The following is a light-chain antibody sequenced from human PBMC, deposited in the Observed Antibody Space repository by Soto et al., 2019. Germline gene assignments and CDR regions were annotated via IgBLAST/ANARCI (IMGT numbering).Light chain of an antibody. Sequence: QSVLTQPPSVSGAPGQRVTISCTGSSSNIGAGYDVHWYQQLPGTAPKLIIYDVSKRPSGVPDRFSGSKSGNTASLTISGLQAEDEADYYCCSYAGTYTLWVFGGGTKLTVL. CDR1: SSNIGAGYD. V-gene: IGLV1-40*01. CDR3: CSYAGTYTLWV. J-gene: IGLJ3*02. CDR2: DVS.